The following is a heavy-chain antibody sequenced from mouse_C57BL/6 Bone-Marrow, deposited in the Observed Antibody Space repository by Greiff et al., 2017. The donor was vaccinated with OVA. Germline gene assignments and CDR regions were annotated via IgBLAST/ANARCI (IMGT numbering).Heavy chain of an antibody. CDR3: ARIVLRQLRPLYYFDY. J-gene: IGHJ2*01. CDR1: GFSLSTFGMG. D-gene: IGHD3-2*02. Sequence: QVTLKESGPGILQPSQTLSLTCSFSGFSLSTFGMGVGWIRQPSGKGLEWLAHIWWADDKYYNPALKSRLTISKDTSKNQVFLKIANVDTADTATYYCARIVLRQLRPLYYFDYWGQGTTLTVSS. CDR2: IWWADDK. V-gene: IGHV8-8*01.